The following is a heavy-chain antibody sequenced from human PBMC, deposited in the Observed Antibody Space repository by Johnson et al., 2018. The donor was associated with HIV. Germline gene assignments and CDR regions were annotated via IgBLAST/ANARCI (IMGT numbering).Heavy chain of an antibody. CDR2: IDWNGGRQ. J-gene: IGHJ3*02. CDR3: ITGGMIVVGDAFDI. CDR1: GFTFDDYG. V-gene: IGHV3-20*04. D-gene: IGHD3-22*01. Sequence: VQLVESGGSLVLPGGSLRLSCAASGFTFDDYGMSWVRQVPGKGLEWVSGIDWNGGRQGYVDSVKGRFTISIDNSKNTLYLQMNSLKTEDTAVYYCITGGMIVVGDAFDIWGQGTMVTVSS.